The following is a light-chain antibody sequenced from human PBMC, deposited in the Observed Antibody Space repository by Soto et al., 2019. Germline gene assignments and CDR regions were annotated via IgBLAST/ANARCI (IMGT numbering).Light chain of an antibody. CDR3: QTWGSGIQVV. CDR1: SGHSTYD. V-gene: IGLV4-69*01. J-gene: IGLJ2*01. CDR2: LNSDGRH. Sequence: QPVLTQSPSASASLGASVKITCTLSSGHSTYDIACHQQQPEKGPRFLMKLNSDGRHTTGDGIPDRFSGSSSGAERYLSISSLQSEDEADYYCQTWGSGIQVVFGGGTKLTVL.